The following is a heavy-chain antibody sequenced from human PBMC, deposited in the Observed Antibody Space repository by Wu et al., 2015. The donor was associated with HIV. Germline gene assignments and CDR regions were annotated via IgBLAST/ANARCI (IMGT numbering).Heavy chain of an antibody. CDR1: GGTFSSYA. D-gene: IGHD2-2*01. CDR2: IIPIFGTA. Sequence: QVQLVQSGAEVKKPGSSVKVSCKASGGTFSSYAISWVRQAPGQGLEWMGRIIPIFGTANYAQKFQGRVTITADESTSTAYMELSSLRSEDTAVYYCASQRFCSSTSCPPRPTSSYYYYYMDVWGKGTTVTVSS. V-gene: IGHV1-69*13. CDR3: ASQRFCSSTSCPPRPTSSYYYYYMDV. J-gene: IGHJ6*03.